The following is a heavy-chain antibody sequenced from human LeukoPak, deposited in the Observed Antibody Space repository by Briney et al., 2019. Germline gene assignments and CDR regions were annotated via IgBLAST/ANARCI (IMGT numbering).Heavy chain of an antibody. J-gene: IGHJ4*02. CDR2: ISSSSIYI. CDR1: GFTFSSYS. Sequence: GGSLRLSCAASGFTFSSYSMNWVRQAPGKGLEWVSSISSSSIYIYYADSVKGRFTISRDNAKNSLYLQMNGLRAEDTAVYYCTRATMTTSHTYFDYWGQGTLVTVSS. CDR3: TRATMTTSHTYFDY. V-gene: IGHV3-21*01. D-gene: IGHD4-17*01.